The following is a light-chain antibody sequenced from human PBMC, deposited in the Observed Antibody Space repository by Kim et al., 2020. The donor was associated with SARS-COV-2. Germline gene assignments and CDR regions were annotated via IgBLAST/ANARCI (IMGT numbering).Light chain of an antibody. Sequence: HRVTTSCTGSSSNIGAGYDVRWYHQLPGTAPKLLIYGNSNRPSGVPDRFSGSKSGTSASLAITGLQAEDEADYYCQSYDSSLSGSVFGGGTQLTVL. J-gene: IGLJ2*01. V-gene: IGLV1-40*01. CDR2: GNS. CDR3: QSYDSSLSGSV. CDR1: SSNIGAGYD.